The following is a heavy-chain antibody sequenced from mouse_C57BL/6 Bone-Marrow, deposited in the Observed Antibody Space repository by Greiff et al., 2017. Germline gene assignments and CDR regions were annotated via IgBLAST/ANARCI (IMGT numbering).Heavy chain of an antibody. V-gene: IGHV1-85*01. D-gene: IGHD1-1*01. CDR3: ARSFTTVVATSYFDY. CDR2: IYPRDGST. CDR1: GYTFTSYD. J-gene: IGHJ2*01. Sequence: QVQLQQSGPELVKPGASVKLSCKASGYTFTSYDINWVKQRPGQGLEWIGWIYPRDGSTKYNEKFKGKATLTVDTSSSTAYMELHSLTSEDSAVYFCARSFTTVVATSYFDYWGQGTTLTVSS.